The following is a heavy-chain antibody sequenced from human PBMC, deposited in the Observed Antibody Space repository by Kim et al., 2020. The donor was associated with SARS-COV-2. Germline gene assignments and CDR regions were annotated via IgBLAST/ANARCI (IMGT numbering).Heavy chain of an antibody. Sequence: YYAESVEGRFTISSDNSKNTVYLQMNSLRAEDTAVYYCARGRNSGSYYFDYWGQGTLVTVSS. J-gene: IGHJ4*02. CDR3: ARGRNSGSYYFDY. D-gene: IGHD1-26*01. V-gene: IGHV3-23*01.